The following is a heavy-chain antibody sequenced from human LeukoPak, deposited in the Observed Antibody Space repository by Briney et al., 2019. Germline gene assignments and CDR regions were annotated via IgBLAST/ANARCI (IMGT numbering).Heavy chain of an antibody. CDR2: MNPVSGKA. Sequence: ASVKVSCKASGYTFTNFDINWVRQAPGQGLEWMGWMNPVSGKAGSAQKFQGRVTLTRDTSISTAYMEVSSLRPEDTAVYYCAPPEQATTYADYWGQGTLVTVSS. J-gene: IGHJ4*02. CDR3: APPEQATTYADY. V-gene: IGHV1-8*01. CDR1: GYTFTNFD. D-gene: IGHD1-26*01.